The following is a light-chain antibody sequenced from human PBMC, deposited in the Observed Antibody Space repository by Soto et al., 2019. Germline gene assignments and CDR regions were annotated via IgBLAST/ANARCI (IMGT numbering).Light chain of an antibody. V-gene: IGKV3-15*01. CDR2: DAS. CDR3: HQYNTWQLT. Sequence: EIVMTQSPVTLSVSPGERATLSCRASQTIRSDVAWDQQKPGQAPRLLISDASTRATSIPARFNGSESETEFTLAISSMQSEDFAIYCCHQYNTWQLTFGGGTKVEIK. CDR1: QTIRSD. J-gene: IGKJ4*01.